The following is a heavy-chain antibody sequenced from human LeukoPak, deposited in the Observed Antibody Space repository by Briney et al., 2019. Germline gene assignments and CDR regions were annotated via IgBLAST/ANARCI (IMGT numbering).Heavy chain of an antibody. J-gene: IGHJ5*02. V-gene: IGHV4-4*07. Sequence: SETLSLTCTVSGVSINSYYWSWIRQPAGKGLEWIGRIYTSGSTNYNPSLKSRVTMSVDTSKNQFSLKLSSVTAADTAVYYCARDLVEVNGWVFDPWGQGTLVTVSS. CDR2: IYTSGST. CDR3: ARDLVEVNGWVFDP. D-gene: IGHD6-19*01. CDR1: GVSINSYY.